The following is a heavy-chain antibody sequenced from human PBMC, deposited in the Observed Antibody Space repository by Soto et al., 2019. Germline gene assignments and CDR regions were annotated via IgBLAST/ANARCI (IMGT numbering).Heavy chain of an antibody. V-gene: IGHV3-74*01. Sequence: EVQLVESGGGLVQPGESLRLSCAASGFTFSSYWMHWVRQAPGKGLVWVSRINSAGSSTSYAGSVKGRFTISRDNAKNTLYLQMNSLRAEDTAVYYCVRTSLVVAAATREDYWGHGTLVTVSS. CDR1: GFTFSSYW. CDR2: INSAGSST. CDR3: VRTSLVVAAATREDY. D-gene: IGHD2-15*01. J-gene: IGHJ4*01.